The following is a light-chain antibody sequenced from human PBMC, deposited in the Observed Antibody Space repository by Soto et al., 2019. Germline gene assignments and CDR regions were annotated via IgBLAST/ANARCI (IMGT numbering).Light chain of an antibody. V-gene: IGLV1-44*01. CDR1: SSNIGSNT. Sequence: QSVLTQPPSASGTPGQRVTISCSGSSSNIGSNTVNWYQQLPGTAPKVLIYSNNQRPSGVPDRFSGSKSGTSASLAISGLQSEDEADYYFAAWDDSLNGQVFGTGTKLTVL. CDR3: AAWDDSLNGQV. J-gene: IGLJ1*01. CDR2: SNN.